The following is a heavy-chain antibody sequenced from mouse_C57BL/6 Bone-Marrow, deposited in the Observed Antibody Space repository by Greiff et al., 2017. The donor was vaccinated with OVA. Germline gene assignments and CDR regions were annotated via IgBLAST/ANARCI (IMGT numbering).Heavy chain of an antibody. J-gene: IGHJ2*01. CDR2: ISSGGSYT. V-gene: IGHV5-6*01. Sequence: EVKLVESGGDLVKPGGSLKLSCAASGFTFSSYGMSWVRQTPDKRLEWVATISSGGSYTYYPDSVKGRFTISRDNAKHTLYLQMSRLKSEDTAMYYCARHGDYGSFFDYWGQGTTLTVSS. D-gene: IGHD1-1*01. CDR1: GFTFSSYG. CDR3: ARHGDYGSFFDY.